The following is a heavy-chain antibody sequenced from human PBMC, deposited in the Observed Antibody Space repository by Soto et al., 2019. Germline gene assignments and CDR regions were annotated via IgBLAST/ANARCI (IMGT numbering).Heavy chain of an antibody. CDR2: IIPIIGII. Sequence: QVQLVQSGAEVKKPGSSVKVSCKASGGTFSTYTITWVRQAPGQGLEWMGRIIPIIGIINYAQKFQGRVTITADKFKGTDYMGLPRLRSDDTAVYYCAGDPDSHYNDSHASSYPWGQGTLVTVSS. D-gene: IGHD3-22*01. J-gene: IGHJ5*02. CDR1: GGTFSTYT. CDR3: AGDPDSHYNDSHASSYP. V-gene: IGHV1-69*08.